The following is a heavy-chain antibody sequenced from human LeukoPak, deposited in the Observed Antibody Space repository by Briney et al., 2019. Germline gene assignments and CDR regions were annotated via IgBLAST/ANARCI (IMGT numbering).Heavy chain of an antibody. CDR2: IYPNSGGT. Sequence: ASVKASCKASGYTFTGNYMHWVRQAPGQGLEWMGWIYPNSGGTKSAQKFQGRLTMTRDTSINTAYMELSRLRSDDTAVYYCVRSTSNSFDPWGQGTLVTVSS. J-gene: IGHJ5*02. CDR3: VRSTSNSFDP. D-gene: IGHD5/OR15-5a*01. CDR1: GYTFTGNY. V-gene: IGHV1-2*02.